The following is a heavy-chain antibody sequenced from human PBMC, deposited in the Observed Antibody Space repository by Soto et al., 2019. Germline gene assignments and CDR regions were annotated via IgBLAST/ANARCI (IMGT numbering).Heavy chain of an antibody. Sequence: EVQLVESGGGLVQPGRSLRLSCAASGFTFDDYAMHWVRQAPGKGLEWVSGISWNSGSIGYADSVKGRFTISRDNAKNSLYLQMNSLRAEDTALYYCAKDTYENFYYFDYWGQGTLVTVSS. D-gene: IGHD3-3*01. CDR3: AKDTYENFYYFDY. CDR1: GFTFDDYA. CDR2: ISWNSGSI. J-gene: IGHJ4*02. V-gene: IGHV3-9*01.